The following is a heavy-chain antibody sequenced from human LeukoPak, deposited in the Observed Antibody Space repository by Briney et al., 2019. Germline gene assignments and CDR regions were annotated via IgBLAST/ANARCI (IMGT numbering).Heavy chain of an antibody. J-gene: IGHJ6*03. CDR1: GFTFSSYS. CDR2: ISSSSSTI. D-gene: IGHD3-3*01. V-gene: IGHV3-48*01. Sequence: AGGSLRLSCAASGFTFSSYSMNWVRQAPGKGLEWVSYISSSSSTIYYADSVKGRFTISRDNAKNSLYLQMNSLRVEDTAVYYCARKRRITIFGVVMVDVHYYYYMDVWGKGTTVTVSS. CDR3: ARKRRITIFGVVMVDVHYYYYMDV.